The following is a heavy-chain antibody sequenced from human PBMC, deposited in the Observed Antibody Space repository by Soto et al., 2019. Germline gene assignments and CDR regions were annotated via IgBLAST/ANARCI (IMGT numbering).Heavy chain of an antibody. V-gene: IGHV4-59*04. J-gene: IGHJ4*02. CDR3: TRHEGGAAAVRPLDY. Sequence: SETLSLTCTVSGGSISSYYWSWIRQNHGKGLVWIGYIYYCGSTHYSPSLKSRIIMSIDTSTSQFSLKLTSVTAADTAVYYCTRHEGGAAAVRPLDYWGQGTLVTVSS. CDR2: IYYCGST. D-gene: IGHD6-13*01. CDR1: GGSISSYY.